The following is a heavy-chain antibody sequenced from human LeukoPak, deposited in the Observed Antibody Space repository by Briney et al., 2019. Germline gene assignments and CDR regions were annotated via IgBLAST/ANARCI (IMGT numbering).Heavy chain of an antibody. CDR2: IYTSGST. D-gene: IGHD3-22*01. J-gene: IGHJ5*02. Sequence: SETLSLTCTVSGGSISSYYWSWIRQPAGKGLEWIGRIYTSGSTNYNPSLKSRVTISVDKSKNQLSLKLSSVTAADTAVYYCAREADYYDSSGSVDWFDPWGQGTLVTVSS. V-gene: IGHV4-4*07. CDR3: AREADYYDSSGSVDWFDP. CDR1: GGSISSYY.